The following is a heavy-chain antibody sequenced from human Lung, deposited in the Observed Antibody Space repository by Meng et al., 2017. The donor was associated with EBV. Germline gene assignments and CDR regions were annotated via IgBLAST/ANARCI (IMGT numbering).Heavy chain of an antibody. Sequence: QLQLQRSGPGLVRPSGPRSLTLTVSGGSISSTGYYWSWIRHHPGKGLEWIGYIYYSGDTDYNPSLKSRVTISVDTSRNQFSLKLTSVTAADTAVYYCAREYSSSSGLPGPWGQGTLVTVSS. CDR3: AREYSSSSGLPGP. V-gene: IGHV4-30-4*02. CDR1: GGSISSTGYY. CDR2: IYYSGDT. J-gene: IGHJ5*02. D-gene: IGHD6-6*01.